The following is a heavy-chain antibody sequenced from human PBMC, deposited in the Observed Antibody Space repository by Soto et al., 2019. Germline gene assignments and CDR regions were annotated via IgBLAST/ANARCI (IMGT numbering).Heavy chain of an antibody. CDR3: TTDLGSYYLYYYGMDV. V-gene: IGHV3-15*07. Sequence: GGSLRLSCAASGFTFSNAWMNWVRQAPGKGLEWVGRIKSKTDGGTTDYAAPVKGRFTISRDDSKNTLYLQMNSLKTEDTAVYYCTTDLGSYYLYYYGMDVWGQGTTVTVSS. CDR2: IKSKTDGGTT. J-gene: IGHJ6*02. D-gene: IGHD1-26*01. CDR1: GFTFSNAW.